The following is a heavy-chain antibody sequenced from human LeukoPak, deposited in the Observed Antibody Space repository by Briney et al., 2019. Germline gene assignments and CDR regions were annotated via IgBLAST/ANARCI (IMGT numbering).Heavy chain of an antibody. D-gene: IGHD5-12*01. CDR3: ARDKKYSGYGRYFDY. J-gene: IGHJ4*02. CDR2: TSSSSSYI. V-gene: IGHV3-21*01. Sequence: GGSLRLSCAASGFTFSSYSMNWVRQAPGKGLEWVSSTSSSSSYIYYADSVKGRFTISRDNAKNSLYLQMNSLRAEDTAVYYCARDKKYSGYGRYFDYWGQGTLVTVSS. CDR1: GFTFSSYS.